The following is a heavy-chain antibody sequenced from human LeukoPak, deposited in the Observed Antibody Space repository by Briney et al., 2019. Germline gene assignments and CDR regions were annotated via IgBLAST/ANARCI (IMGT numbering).Heavy chain of an antibody. CDR1: GFTFSSYA. J-gene: IGHJ6*02. D-gene: IGHD2-15*01. Sequence: PGGSLRLSCAASGFTFSSYAMSWVRQAPGKGLEWVSAISGSGGSTYYADSVKGRFTISRDNSKNTLYLQMNSLRAEDTAVYYCAKDSGYCSGGSCPYGMDVWGQGTTVTVSS. CDR3: AKDSGYCSGGSCPYGMDV. CDR2: ISGSGGST. V-gene: IGHV3-23*01.